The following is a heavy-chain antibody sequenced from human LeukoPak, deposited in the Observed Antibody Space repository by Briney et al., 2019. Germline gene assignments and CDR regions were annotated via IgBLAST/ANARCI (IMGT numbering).Heavy chain of an antibody. CDR3: ARSVTYSSSWFRFLDY. CDR2: IIPIFGTA. J-gene: IGHJ4*02. D-gene: IGHD6-13*01. Sequence: GASVKVSCKASGYTFTSYGISWVRQAPGQGLEWMGGIIPIFGTANYAQKFQGRVTITADKSTSTAYMELSSLRSEDTAVYYCARSVTYSSSWFRFLDYWGQGTLVTVSS. V-gene: IGHV1-69*06. CDR1: GYTFTSYG.